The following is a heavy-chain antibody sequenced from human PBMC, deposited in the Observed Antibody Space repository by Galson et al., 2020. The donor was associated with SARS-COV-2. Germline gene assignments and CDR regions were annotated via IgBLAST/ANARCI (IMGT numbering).Heavy chain of an antibody. D-gene: IGHD3-9*01. J-gene: IGHJ6*02. Sequence: ASETLSLTCTVSGGSISSSSYYWGWIRQPPGKGLEWIGSIYYSGSTYYNPSLKSRVTISVDTSKNQFSLKLSSVTAADTAVYYCARHPWFPPYYDILTGYDSRTPSYYYYYGMDVWGQGTTVTVSS. CDR1: GGSISSSSYY. V-gene: IGHV4-39*01. CDR3: ARHPWFPPYYDILTGYDSRTPSYYYYYGMDV. CDR2: IYYSGST.